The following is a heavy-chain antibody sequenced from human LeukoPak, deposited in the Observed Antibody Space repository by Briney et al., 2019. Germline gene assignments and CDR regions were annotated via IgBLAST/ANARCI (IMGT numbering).Heavy chain of an antibody. J-gene: IGHJ4*02. Sequence: SETLSLTCAVYGGSFSGYYWSWIRQPPGKGLEWIGEINHSGSTNYNPSLKSRVTISVDTSKNQFSLKLGSVTAADTAVYYCARGGQYAKEYYFDYWGQGTLVTVSS. CDR1: GGSFSGYY. D-gene: IGHD2-2*01. CDR3: ARGGQYAKEYYFDY. CDR2: INHSGST. V-gene: IGHV4-34*01.